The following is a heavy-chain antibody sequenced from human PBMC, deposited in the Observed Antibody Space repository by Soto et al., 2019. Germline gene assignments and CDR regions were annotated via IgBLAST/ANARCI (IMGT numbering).Heavy chain of an antibody. D-gene: IGHD6-13*01. Sequence: QVQLVESGGGVVQPGRSLRLSCAASGFTFSSYGMHWVRQAPGKGLEWVAVIWYDGSNKYYADSVKGRFTISRDNSKNTLYLQMNSLRAEDTAVYYCARDPVAAAGTWWFDPWGQGTLVTVSS. V-gene: IGHV3-33*01. J-gene: IGHJ5*02. CDR3: ARDPVAAAGTWWFDP. CDR2: IWYDGSNK. CDR1: GFTFSSYG.